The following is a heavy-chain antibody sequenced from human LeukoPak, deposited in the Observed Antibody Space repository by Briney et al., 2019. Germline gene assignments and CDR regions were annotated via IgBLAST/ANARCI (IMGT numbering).Heavy chain of an antibody. CDR2: IYHSGST. CDR3: ARSSPENYYYGMDV. D-gene: IGHD1-14*01. CDR1: GGSISSSNW. V-gene: IGHV4-4*02. Sequence: SETLSLTCAVSGGSISSSNWWSWVRQPPGKGLEWIGEIYHSGSTNYNPSLKSRVTISVDKSKNQFSLKLSSVTAADTAVYYCARSSPENYYYGMDVWGQGTTVTVSS. J-gene: IGHJ6*02.